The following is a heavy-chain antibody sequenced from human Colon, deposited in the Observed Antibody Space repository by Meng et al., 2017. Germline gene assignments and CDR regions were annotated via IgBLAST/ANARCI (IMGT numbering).Heavy chain of an antibody. J-gene: IGHJ4*02. D-gene: IGHD3-9*01. CDR2: IHPSGSS. V-gene: IGHV4-34*01. CDR3: ARGVDWAKSGNF. CDR1: GGSFSNYY. Sequence: QGQLRQWGAGLFKPSETLSLTCAVYGGSFSNYYLAWIRQPPGKGLEWIGEIHPSGSSYYSPSLQSRVTITLDTSKNQFSLTLSSLTAADTAVYYCARGVDWAKSGNFWGQGTLVTVSS.